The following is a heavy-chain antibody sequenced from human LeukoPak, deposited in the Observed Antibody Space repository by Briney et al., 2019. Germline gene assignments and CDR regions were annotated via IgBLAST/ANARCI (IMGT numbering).Heavy chain of an antibody. CDR3: ARNRYNWNRSYYGMDV. CDR1: GYSFTSYR. J-gene: IGHJ6*02. D-gene: IGHD1-20*01. V-gene: IGHV5-51*01. Sequence: GESLKISCKGSGYSFTSYRIGWVRQMPGKGLEWMGIIYPGDSDTRYSPSFQGQVTISADKSISTAYLQWSSLKASDTAMYYCARNRYNWNRSYYGMDVWGQGTTVTVSS. CDR2: IYPGDSDT.